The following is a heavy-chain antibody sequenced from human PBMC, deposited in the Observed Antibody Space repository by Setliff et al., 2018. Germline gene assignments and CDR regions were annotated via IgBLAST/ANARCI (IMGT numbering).Heavy chain of an antibody. J-gene: IGHJ3*01. Sequence: SETLSLTCTVSGGSISSYYWSWIRQPPGKGLEWIGYIYYSGSTNYNPSLKSRVTISVDTSKNQVSLRLSSVTAADTAVYYCATRKSSGRSPSRGAFDLWGQGTMVTVS. D-gene: IGHD1-26*01. CDR1: GGSISSYY. CDR2: IYYSGST. V-gene: IGHV4-59*01. CDR3: ATRKSSGRSPSRGAFDL.